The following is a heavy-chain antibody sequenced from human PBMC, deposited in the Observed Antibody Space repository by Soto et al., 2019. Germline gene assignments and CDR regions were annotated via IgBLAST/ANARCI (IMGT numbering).Heavy chain of an antibody. Sequence: QVQLVESGGGAVQTGRSVRLSCVVSGFTVSSYGMHWVRQAPGKGLEWVAVIWYDERNKDYADSVKGRFTISRDYTKSTVYLQMNSLRAEDTAVYYCARDLHYDSSGPLDYWGQGTLVTVSS. CDR1: GFTVSSYG. D-gene: IGHD3-22*01. J-gene: IGHJ4*02. V-gene: IGHV3-33*01. CDR2: IWYDERNK. CDR3: ARDLHYDSSGPLDY.